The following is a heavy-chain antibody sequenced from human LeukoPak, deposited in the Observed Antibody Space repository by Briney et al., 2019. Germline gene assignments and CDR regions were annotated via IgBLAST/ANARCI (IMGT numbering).Heavy chain of an antibody. V-gene: IGHV3-53*04. Sequence: GSLRLSCAASGFTVSSNYMSWVRQAPGKGLEWVSVIYSGGSTYYADSVKGRFTISRHNSKNTLYLQMNSLRAEDTAVYYCARMYYYDSSGYDSHEYYFDYWGQGTLVTVSS. CDR2: IYSGGST. CDR3: ARMYYYDSSGYDSHEYYFDY. CDR1: GFTVSSNY. J-gene: IGHJ4*02. D-gene: IGHD3-22*01.